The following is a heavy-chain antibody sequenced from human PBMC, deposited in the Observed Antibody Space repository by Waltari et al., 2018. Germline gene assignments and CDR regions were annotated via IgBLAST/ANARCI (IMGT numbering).Heavy chain of an antibody. D-gene: IGHD3-16*01. CDR3: VRGIGDY. Sequence: EVQLVESGGGLVQPGGSLRLSCAASGFGFRSYWMHWVRQPPGKGLVWVSRINGEGTLIRYADSVKGRFTVSRDNAKNTLYLQMNSLRGEDTAVYYCVRGIGDYWGQGTLVTVSS. J-gene: IGHJ4*02. CDR1: GFGFRSYW. V-gene: IGHV3-74*01. CDR2: INGEGTLI.